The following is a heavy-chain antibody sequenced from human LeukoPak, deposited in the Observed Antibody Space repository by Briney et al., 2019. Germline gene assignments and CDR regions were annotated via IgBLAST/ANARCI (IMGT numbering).Heavy chain of an antibody. D-gene: IGHD3-10*01. J-gene: IGHJ4*02. Sequence: PGGSLRLSCAASGFTFSSYGMHWVRQAPGKGLEWVAFIRYDGSNKYYADSVKGRFTISRDNSKNTLYLQMNSLRAEDTAVYYCEKGHGSGSYYFDYWGQGTLATVSS. CDR2: IRYDGSNK. V-gene: IGHV3-30*02. CDR1: GFTFSSYG. CDR3: EKGHGSGSYYFDY.